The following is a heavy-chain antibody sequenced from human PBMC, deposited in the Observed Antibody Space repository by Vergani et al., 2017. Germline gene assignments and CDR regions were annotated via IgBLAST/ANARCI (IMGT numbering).Heavy chain of an antibody. CDR2: ISGSWWCA. V-gene: IGHV3-23*04. J-gene: IGHJ4*02. CDR3: AKQYFVSGNYLFDY. Sequence: EVQLVESGGGLVPPGRSLRLSCAASGFSFGDYAMTWVRQAPGKGLEWVSGISGSWWCAYYTNSVKGRFTISRDNSKNMLFLQMNNLRTEETAIYYCAKQYFVSGNYLFDYWCQGTLVTVSS. D-gene: IGHD3-10*01. CDR1: GFSFGDYA.